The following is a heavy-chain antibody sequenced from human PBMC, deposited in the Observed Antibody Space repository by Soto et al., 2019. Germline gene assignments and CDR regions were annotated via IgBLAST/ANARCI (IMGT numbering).Heavy chain of an antibody. V-gene: IGHV2-70*01. CDR2: IDWDDDK. Sequence: SCPTLVNPTQTLTLTWTFSGFSLSTSGMCVSWIRQPPGRALEWLALIDWDDDKYYSTSLKTRLTISKDTSKNQVVLTMTNMDPVDTATYYCARIRGGYSGYVEGHFDYWGQGTLVTVSS. D-gene: IGHD5-12*01. J-gene: IGHJ4*02. CDR1: GFSLSTSGMC. CDR3: ARIRGGYSGYVEGHFDY.